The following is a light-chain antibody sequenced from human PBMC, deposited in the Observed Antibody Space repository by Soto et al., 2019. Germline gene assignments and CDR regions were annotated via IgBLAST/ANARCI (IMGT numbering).Light chain of an antibody. Sequence: EIVLTQSPGTLSLSPGERATLSCRASQSVSSTYLAWYQQKPGQAPRLLIYSASSRATRIPDRFSGSGSGTDFTLTISRLEPEDFAVYYCQQYGSSPYTFGQGTNLEIK. V-gene: IGKV3-20*01. CDR1: QSVSSTY. J-gene: IGKJ2*01. CDR3: QQYGSSPYT. CDR2: SAS.